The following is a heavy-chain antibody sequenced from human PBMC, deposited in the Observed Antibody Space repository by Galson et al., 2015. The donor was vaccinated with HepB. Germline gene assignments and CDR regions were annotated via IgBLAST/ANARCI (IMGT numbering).Heavy chain of an antibody. J-gene: IGHJ3*02. D-gene: IGHD4-11*01. CDR1: GYSFTSYW. CDR3: ARRTHDYSNYDAVDI. Sequence: QSGAEVKKPGESLRISCKGSGYSFTSYWISWVRQMPGKGLEWMGRIDPSDSYTNYSPSFQGHVTISADKSISTAYLQWSSLKASDTAMYYCARRTHDYSNYDAVDIWGQGTMVTVSS. CDR2: IDPSDSYT. V-gene: IGHV5-10-1*01.